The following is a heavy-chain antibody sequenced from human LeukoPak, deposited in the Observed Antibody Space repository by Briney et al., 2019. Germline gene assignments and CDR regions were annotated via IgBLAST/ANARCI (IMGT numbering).Heavy chain of an antibody. D-gene: IGHD6-6*01. V-gene: IGHV4-39*01. CDR2: IYYSGST. Sequence: KPSETLSLTCTVSGGSIYSSDYFWGWVRQPPGKGLEWIGSIYYSGSTYYNPSLKSRVTMSVDTSKNQFSLNLNSVTAADTAVYYCATTMYSSSSKGHYWGQGTLVTVSS. CDR1: GGSIYSSDYF. J-gene: IGHJ4*02. CDR3: ATTMYSSSSKGHY.